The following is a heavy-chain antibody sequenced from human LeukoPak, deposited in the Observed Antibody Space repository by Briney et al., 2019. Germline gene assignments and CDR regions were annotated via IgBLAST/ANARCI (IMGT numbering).Heavy chain of an antibody. Sequence: GSLTLSCAASGCTISSYDLSWVRQPPGKGLEWVWGISGSGGSTHYADSLKDRFTISRDNSKNTLYLQMNSLRAEDTAVYYCAKDSCRSGSYSWFDPWGQGTLVTVSS. V-gene: IGHV3-23*01. CDR3: AKDSCRSGSYSWFDP. D-gene: IGHD3-10*01. J-gene: IGHJ5*02. CDR1: GCTISSYD. CDR2: ISGSGGST.